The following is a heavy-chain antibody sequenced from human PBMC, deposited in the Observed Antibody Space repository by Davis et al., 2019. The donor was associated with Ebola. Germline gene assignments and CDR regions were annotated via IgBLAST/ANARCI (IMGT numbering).Heavy chain of an antibody. D-gene: IGHD3-9*01. Sequence: HTGGSLRLSCAASGFTFSSYWMHWVRQAPGKGLVWVSRINSDGSSTSYADSVKGRFTISRDNAKNSLYLQMNSLRAEDTAVYYCARTDYDILFYGMDVWGQGTTVTVSS. CDR1: GFTFSSYW. CDR2: INSDGSST. CDR3: ARTDYDILFYGMDV. J-gene: IGHJ6*02. V-gene: IGHV3-74*01.